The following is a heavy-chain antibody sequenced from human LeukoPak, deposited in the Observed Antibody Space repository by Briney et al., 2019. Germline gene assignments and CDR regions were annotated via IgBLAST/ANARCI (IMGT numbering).Heavy chain of an antibody. J-gene: IGHJ4*02. CDR1: GFPVSNSY. V-gene: IGHV3-66*01. CDR2: IYSAGST. CDR3: AKDRIDNTVDQ. D-gene: IGHD2-21*01. Sequence: GGSLRLSCVASGFPVSNSYMSWVLQAPGKGLEWVSVIYSAGSTYYADSVKGRFTISRDISKNTLYLQMNGLRAEDTAMYYCAKDRIDNTVDQWGQGTLVTVSS.